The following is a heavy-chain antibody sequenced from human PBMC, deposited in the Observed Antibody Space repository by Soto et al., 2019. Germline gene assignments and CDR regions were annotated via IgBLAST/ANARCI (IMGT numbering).Heavy chain of an antibody. V-gene: IGHV3-48*02. CDR2: ISSSGSTI. CDR1: GFPFSAFS. Sequence: SLRLSCASSGFPFSAFSRNWVRQAPGKGLEWVAYISSSGSTIYYADSVKGRFAISRDNAKTSLYLQMDSLRDEDKAVYYCAREGGRHCSPSRCYNAFDIWGQGTTVTVSS. D-gene: IGHD2-15*01. J-gene: IGHJ3*02. CDR3: AREGGRHCSPSRCYNAFDI.